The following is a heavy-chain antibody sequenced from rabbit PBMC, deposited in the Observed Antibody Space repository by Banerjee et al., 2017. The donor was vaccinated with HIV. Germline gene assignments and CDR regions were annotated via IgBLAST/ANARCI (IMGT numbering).Heavy chain of an antibody. J-gene: IGHJ4*01. CDR2: IYNGDGST. Sequence: QQQLEESGGRLVNPEGSLTLTCKASGFDFSSNAMCWVRQAPGKGPEWIACIYNGDGSTYYASWVNGRSTISRSTSLNTVTLQMTRLTAADTATYFCARSGSSGYYNFYYFNLWGQGTLVTVS. CDR1: GFDFSSNA. CDR3: ARSGSSGYYNFYYFNL. V-gene: IGHV1S47*01. D-gene: IGHD1-1*01.